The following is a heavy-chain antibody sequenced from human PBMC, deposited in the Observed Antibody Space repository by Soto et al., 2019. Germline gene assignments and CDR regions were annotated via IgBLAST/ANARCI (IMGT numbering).Heavy chain of an antibody. CDR1: GFTFSSYA. Sequence: EVQLLESGGGLVQPGGSLRLSCAASGFTFSSYAMNWVRQAPGKGLEWVSAISGSGDTIYYADSVKGRFTIARDNSKQPRYLQRNSLRAEGTAVYYGAKDSRYSNSWYKVDCWGQGTLVTVSS. J-gene: IGHJ4*02. CDR2: ISGSGDTI. CDR3: AKDSRYSNSWYKVDC. D-gene: IGHD6-13*01. V-gene: IGHV3-23*01.